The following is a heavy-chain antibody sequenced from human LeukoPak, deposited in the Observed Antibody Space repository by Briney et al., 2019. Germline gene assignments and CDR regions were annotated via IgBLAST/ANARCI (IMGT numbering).Heavy chain of an antibody. CDR3: ARAGGGATR. Sequence: GGSLRLSCAASGFTFSSYAMNWVRQAPGKGLEWVSSISGSGGSTYYADSVKGRFTISRDNAKNSLYLQMNSLRAEDTAVYYCARAGGGATRWGQGTLVTVSS. V-gene: IGHV3-23*01. CDR1: GFTFSSYA. J-gene: IGHJ4*02. D-gene: IGHD1-26*01. CDR2: ISGSGGST.